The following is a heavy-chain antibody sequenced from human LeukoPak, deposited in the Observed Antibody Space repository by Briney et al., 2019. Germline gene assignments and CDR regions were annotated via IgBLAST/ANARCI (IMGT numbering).Heavy chain of an antibody. V-gene: IGHV3-30*18. CDR1: GFTFRSYG. D-gene: IGHD1-26*01. Sequence: GRSLRLSCAASGFTFRSYGMHWVRQAPGKGLEWVAVISYDGSNKYYADSVKGRFTISRDNSKNTLYLQMNSLRAEDTAVYYCAKDRRFESYSTYYYGMDVWGQGTTVTVSS. CDR3: AKDRRFESYSTYYYGMDV. CDR2: ISYDGSNK. J-gene: IGHJ6*02.